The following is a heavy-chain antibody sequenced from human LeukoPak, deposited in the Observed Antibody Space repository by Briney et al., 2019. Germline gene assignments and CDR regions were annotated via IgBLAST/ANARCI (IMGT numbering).Heavy chain of an antibody. Sequence: SETLSPTCTVSGGSISSYYWSWIRQPPGKGLEWIGYIYDSGSTNYNPSLKSRVTISVDTSKNQFSLKLSSVTAADTAVYYCARTTEGYCRGRSCYSYYYYMDVWGKGTTVTVSS. D-gene: IGHD2-15*01. V-gene: IGHV4-59*01. J-gene: IGHJ6*03. CDR1: GGSISSYY. CDR2: IYDSGST. CDR3: ARTTEGYCRGRSCYSYYYYMDV.